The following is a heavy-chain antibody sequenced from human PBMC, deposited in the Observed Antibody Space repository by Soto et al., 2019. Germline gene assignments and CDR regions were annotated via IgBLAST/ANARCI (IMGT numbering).Heavy chain of an antibody. V-gene: IGHV3-30*18. Sequence: QVQLVESGGGVVQPGRSLRLSCAASGFTFSSYGMHWVRQAPGKGLEWVAVISYDGSNKYYADSVKGRFIISRDNSKNTLYLQMNSLRAEDTAVYYCAKEGFYDTPEIARDYWGQGTLVTVSS. J-gene: IGHJ4*02. D-gene: IGHD3-16*01. CDR1: GFTFSSYG. CDR2: ISYDGSNK. CDR3: AKEGFYDTPEIARDY.